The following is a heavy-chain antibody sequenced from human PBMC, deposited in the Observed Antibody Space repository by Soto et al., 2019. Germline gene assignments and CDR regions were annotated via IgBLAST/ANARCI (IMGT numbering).Heavy chain of an antibody. V-gene: IGHV5-10-1*01. CDR3: ARTRYGGNPYRYYYGMDV. J-gene: IGHJ6*02. D-gene: IGHD2-15*01. CDR1: GYSFTSYW. CDR2: IDPSDSYT. Sequence: HGESLKISCKGSGYSFTSYWISWVRQMPGKGLEWMGRIDPSDSYTNYSPSFQGHVTISADKSISTAYLQWSSLKASDTAMYYCARTRYGGNPYRYYYGMDVWGQGTTVTVSS.